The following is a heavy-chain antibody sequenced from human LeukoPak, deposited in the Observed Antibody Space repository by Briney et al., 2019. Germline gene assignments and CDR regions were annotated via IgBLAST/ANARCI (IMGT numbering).Heavy chain of an antibody. J-gene: IGHJ4*02. CDR1: GGTFSNYA. CDR2: IIPIFGTA. D-gene: IGHD3-10*01. CDR3: ARAEIFGELPPDFDY. V-gene: IGHV1-69*05. Sequence: SVKVSCKASGGTFSNYAISWVRQAPGQGLEWMGGIIPIFGTANYAQKFQGRVTITTDESTSTAYMELSSLRSEDTAVYYCARAEIFGELPPDFDYWGQGTLVTVSS.